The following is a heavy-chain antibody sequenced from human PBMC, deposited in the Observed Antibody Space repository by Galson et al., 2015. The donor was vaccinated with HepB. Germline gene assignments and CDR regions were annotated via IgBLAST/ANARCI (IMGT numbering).Heavy chain of an antibody. CDR2: ISYDGSNK. V-gene: IGHV3-30*18. J-gene: IGHJ6*02. CDR1: GFTFSSYG. D-gene: IGHD2-15*01. CDR3: AKDFRGALSATRSYYYYGVDV. Sequence: SLRLSCAASGFTFSSYGMHWVRQAPGKGLEWVAVISYDGSNKYYADSVKGRFTISRDNSKNTLYLQMNSLRAEDTAVYYCAKDFRGALSATRSYYYYGVDVWGQGTTVTVSS.